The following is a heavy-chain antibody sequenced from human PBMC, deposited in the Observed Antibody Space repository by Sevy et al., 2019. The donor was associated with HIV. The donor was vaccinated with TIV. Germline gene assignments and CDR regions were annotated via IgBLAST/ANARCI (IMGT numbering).Heavy chain of an antibody. J-gene: IGHJ4*02. CDR3: AKGYYGSGSYYTFDY. CDR2: ISGSGGTT. CDR1: GFTFSSYA. V-gene: IGHV3-23*01. D-gene: IGHD3-10*01. Sequence: GGSLRLSCAASGFTFSSYAMSWVRQAPGKGLEWVSAISGSGGTTYYADSVKGRFTISRDNSKNTLYLQMNSPRAEDTAVYYCAKGYYGSGSYYTFDYWGQRTLVTVSS.